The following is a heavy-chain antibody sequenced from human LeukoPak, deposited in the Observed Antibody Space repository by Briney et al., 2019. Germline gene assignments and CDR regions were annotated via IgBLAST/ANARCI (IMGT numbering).Heavy chain of an antibody. D-gene: IGHD3-16*01. CDR2: INWNGDNP. CDR3: ARDDVLTIDY. J-gene: IGHJ4*02. CDR1: GFTFDDYD. Sequence: PGGSLRLSCAASGFTFDDYDMSWVRQTPGKGLEWVSNINWNGDNPGYADSVKGRFTISRDNAKNSLYLQMNSLRAEDTAVYYCARDDVLTIDYWGQGTLVTVSS. V-gene: IGHV3-20*04.